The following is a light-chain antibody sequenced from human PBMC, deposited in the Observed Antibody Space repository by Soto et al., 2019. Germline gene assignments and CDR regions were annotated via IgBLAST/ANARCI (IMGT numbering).Light chain of an antibody. V-gene: IGKV3-20*01. CDR2: DAS. CDR3: EHYRSSRT. CDR1: QTVRNNY. J-gene: IGKJ5*01. Sequence: EIVLKHNRGNLSCSRCESGTRSPSASQTVRNNYLAWYQQKPGQAPRLLIYDASSRATGIPDRFSGGGSGTDFSLSVRRLEPEEFAVYFCEHYRSSRTIGGGTRLEIK.